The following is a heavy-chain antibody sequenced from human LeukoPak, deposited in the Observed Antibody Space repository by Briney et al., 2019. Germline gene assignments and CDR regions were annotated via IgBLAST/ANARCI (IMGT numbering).Heavy chain of an antibody. CDR1: GFSFSNYW. CDR2: ISSSSSYI. Sequence: GSLRLSCAGSGFSFSNYWMSWVRQAPGKGLEWVSSISSSSSYIYYADSVKGRFTISRDNAKNSLYLQMNSLRAEDTAVYYCARVGSGSSSYGYYYMDVWGKGTTVTVSS. CDR3: ARVGSGSSSYGYYYMDV. D-gene: IGHD6-6*01. V-gene: IGHV3-21*01. J-gene: IGHJ6*03.